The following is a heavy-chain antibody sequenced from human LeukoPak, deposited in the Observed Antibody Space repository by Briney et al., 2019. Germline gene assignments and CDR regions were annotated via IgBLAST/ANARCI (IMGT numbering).Heavy chain of an antibody. D-gene: IGHD3-3*01. V-gene: IGHV1-2*02. CDR3: ARDYDFWSGYSQFVY. J-gene: IGHJ4*02. CDR1: DYTFTAYY. Sequence: ASVKVSCKASDYTFTAYYIHWVRQAPGQGLEWMGWINPNSGDTKFLQKFHGRVTMTSDTSLNTAYMEVNRLTSDDTAVYYCARDYDFWSGYSQFVYWGQGTLVTVSS. CDR2: INPNSGDT.